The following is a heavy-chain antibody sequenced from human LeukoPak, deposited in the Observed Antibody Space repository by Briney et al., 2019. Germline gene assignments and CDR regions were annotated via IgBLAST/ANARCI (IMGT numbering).Heavy chain of an antibody. J-gene: IGHJ4*02. CDR3: AKFRGGFWY. CDR1: GFTFSNYA. Sequence: GGSLRLSCVASGFTFSNYAMNWVRQAPGKGLEWVSGVSGGGSSTYYADSVKGRFTISRDNAKNTVYLQMNSLRAEDTAVYYCAKFRGGFWYWGQGTLVTVSS. D-gene: IGHD3-3*01. V-gene: IGHV3-23*01. CDR2: VSGGGSST.